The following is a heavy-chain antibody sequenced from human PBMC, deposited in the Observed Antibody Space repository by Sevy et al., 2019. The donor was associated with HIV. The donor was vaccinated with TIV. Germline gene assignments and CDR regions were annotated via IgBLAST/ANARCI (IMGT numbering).Heavy chain of an antibody. D-gene: IGHD6-13*01. J-gene: IGHJ3*02. CDR3: ARWRVAAAGRGAFDI. V-gene: IGHV3-53*01. CDR2: NYSGGST. Sequence: GGSLRLSCAASGFTVSSNYMSWVRQAPVKGLEWVSVNYSGGSTYYADSVKGRFTISRDNSKNTLYLQMNSLRAEDTAVYYCARWRVAAAGRGAFDIWGQGTMVTVSS. CDR1: GFTVSSNY.